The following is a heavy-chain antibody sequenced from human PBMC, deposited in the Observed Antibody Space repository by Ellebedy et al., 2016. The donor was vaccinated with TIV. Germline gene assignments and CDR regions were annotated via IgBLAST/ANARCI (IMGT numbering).Heavy chain of an antibody. CDR1: GFTFSRYE. V-gene: IGHV3-30*18. J-gene: IGHJ4*02. CDR2: ISPDGSKK. Sequence: GESLKISCAASGFTFSRYEIHWLRQAAGKGLEWVAVISPDGSKKDYADSVKGRFTISRDNSKTTLSLQMNSLRAEDTAVYYCAKLAGVHPWYFDYWGQGTLVTVSS. CDR3: AKLAGVHPWYFDY. D-gene: IGHD2-15*01.